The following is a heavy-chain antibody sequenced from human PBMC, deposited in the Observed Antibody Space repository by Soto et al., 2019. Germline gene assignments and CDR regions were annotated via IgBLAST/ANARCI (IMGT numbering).Heavy chain of an antibody. CDR1: GYTFTSYY. V-gene: IGHV1-46*01. Sequence: ASVKVSCKASGYTFTSYYMHWVRQAPGQGLEWMGIINPSGGSTSYAQKFQGRVTMTRDTSTSTVYMELSSLRSEDTAVYYCARDPYGIGVADDDVNYFDYWGQGTLVTVSS. CDR3: ARDPYGIGVADDDVNYFDY. D-gene: IGHD6-19*01. CDR2: INPSGGST. J-gene: IGHJ4*02.